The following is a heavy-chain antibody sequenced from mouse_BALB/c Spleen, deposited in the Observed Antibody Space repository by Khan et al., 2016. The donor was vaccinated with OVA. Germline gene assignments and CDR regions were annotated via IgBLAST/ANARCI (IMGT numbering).Heavy chain of an antibody. J-gene: IGHJ2*01. CDR1: GFTFSNYA. Sequence: VQLKESGGGLVKPGGSLKFSCAASGFTFSNYAMSWVRQTPEKRLEWVATISSGGSYTYYPDSVKGRFTISRDNAKNNLYLQMSSLRSEDTAMYYCARTPGYYGSNYFDYWGHGTTLTVSS. CDR3: ARTPGYYGSNYFDY. CDR2: ISSGGSYT. V-gene: IGHV5-9-3*01. D-gene: IGHD1-1*01.